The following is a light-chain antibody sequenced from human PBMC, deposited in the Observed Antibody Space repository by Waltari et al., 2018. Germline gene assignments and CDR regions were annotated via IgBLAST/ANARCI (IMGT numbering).Light chain of an antibody. V-gene: IGKV4-1*01. Sequence: DIVMTQSPDSLAVSLGEGATINCKSSQNLHPSDNEKHLACYQKKPGQPPRLLIFGASTRESGVPDRFSGSGSGADFSLTISGLQAEDVAVYYCEQYYTTPFTFGQGTKVEIK. CDR3: EQYYTTPFT. CDR2: GAS. CDR1: QNLHPSDNEKH. J-gene: IGKJ2*01.